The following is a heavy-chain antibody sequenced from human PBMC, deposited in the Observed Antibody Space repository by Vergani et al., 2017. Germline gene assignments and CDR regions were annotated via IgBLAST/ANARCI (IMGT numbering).Heavy chain of an antibody. J-gene: IGHJ5*02. Sequence: QVQLQESGPGLVKPSETLSLTCAVFGFSIDNGYYWDWIRQPPGKGLEWIGSIYRTGRTHFNPSLKSRVTISVDTSNNHFALRLNSLNAAAPAVYYWARHWAVVAANNWFDAWGQGTLVTVSS. CDR1: GFSIDNGYY. CDR3: ARHWAVVAANNWFDA. V-gene: IGHV4-38-2*01. CDR2: IYRTGRT. D-gene: IGHD2-15*01.